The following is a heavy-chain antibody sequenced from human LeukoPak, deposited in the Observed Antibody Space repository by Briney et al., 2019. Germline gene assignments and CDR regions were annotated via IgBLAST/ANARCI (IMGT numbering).Heavy chain of an antibody. Sequence: SQTLSLTCAISGDSVSSNSATWNWIRQSPSRGLEWLGRTYYRPKWFNTYAISVKSRITINPDTSKNQFSLQLNSVTPEDTAVYFCARDYGETFDYWGQGTLVTVSS. D-gene: IGHD4-17*01. CDR2: TYYRPKWFN. J-gene: IGHJ4*02. CDR3: ARDYGETFDY. V-gene: IGHV6-1*01. CDR1: GDSVSSNSAT.